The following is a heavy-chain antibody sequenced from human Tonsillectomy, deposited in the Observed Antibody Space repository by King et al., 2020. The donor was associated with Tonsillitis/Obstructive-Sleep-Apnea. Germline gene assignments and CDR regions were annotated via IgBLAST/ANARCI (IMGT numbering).Heavy chain of an antibody. D-gene: IGHD2-2*01. CDR1: GGSISSSSFY. CDR2: IYYSGST. Sequence: LQLQESGPGLVKPSETLSLTCTVSGGSISSSSFYWGWIRQPPGKVLEWIGSIYYSGSTYYHPSLKSRVTISVDTSKNQFSLKLSSVTAADTAVYYCVVGDYYYMDVWGKGTTVTVSS. J-gene: IGHJ6*03. V-gene: IGHV4-39*01. CDR3: VVGDYYYMDV.